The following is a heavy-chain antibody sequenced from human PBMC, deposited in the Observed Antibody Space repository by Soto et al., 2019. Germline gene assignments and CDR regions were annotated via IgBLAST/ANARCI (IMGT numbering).Heavy chain of an antibody. J-gene: IGHJ6*03. CDR3: AMYPGGGHMDV. D-gene: IGHD1-26*01. CDR2: ISSSSSTI. V-gene: IGHV3-48*01. Sequence: EVPLVESGGGLVQPGESLRLSCAASGITFNTYTMNWVRQAPGKGLEWISYISSSSSTIYYADSVKGRFTISRDTAKNSLYLQMNSLRAEDTAVYYCAMYPGGGHMDVWGKGTTVTVSS. CDR1: GITFNTYT.